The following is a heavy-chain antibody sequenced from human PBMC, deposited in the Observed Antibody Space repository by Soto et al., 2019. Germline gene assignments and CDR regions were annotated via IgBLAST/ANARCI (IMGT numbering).Heavy chain of an antibody. V-gene: IGHV1-18*01. D-gene: IGHD3-10*01. Sequence: QVQLVQSGAEVKKPGASVKVSCKASGYTFTSYGISWVRQAPGQGLEWMGWISAYNGNTNYAQKLQGRVTMTTDTSTSTDYMELRSLRSDDTAVYYCAIENYYGSGSYYKGWFDPWGQGTLVTVSS. CDR1: GYTFTSYG. J-gene: IGHJ5*02. CDR3: AIENYYGSGSYYKGWFDP. CDR2: ISAYNGNT.